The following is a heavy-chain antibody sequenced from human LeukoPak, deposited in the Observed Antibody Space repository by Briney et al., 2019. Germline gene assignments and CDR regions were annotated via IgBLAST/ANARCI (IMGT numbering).Heavy chain of an antibody. CDR2: IYYSGST. CDR1: GGSISSYY. J-gene: IGHJ5*02. Sequence: SETLSLTCTVSGGSISSYYWSWIRQPPGKGLEWIGYIYYSGSTNYNPSLKSRVTISVDTSKNQFSLKLSSVTAADTAVYYCARDRDQLPTNWFDPWGQGTLVTVSS. CDR3: ARDRDQLPTNWFDP. D-gene: IGHD2-2*01. V-gene: IGHV4-59*01.